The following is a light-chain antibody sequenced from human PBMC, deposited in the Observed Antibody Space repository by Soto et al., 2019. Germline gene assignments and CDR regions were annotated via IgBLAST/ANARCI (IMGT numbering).Light chain of an antibody. CDR3: QHYNNWPPWT. Sequence: EVVLTQSPVTLSMSPGDSATLSCRASQSVSSNLAWYQQKPGQAPRLLIYGASTRATGIPARFSGSGSGTEFTLTISSLQSEDFAVYYCQHYNNWPPWTFGQGTKVEIK. V-gene: IGKV3-15*01. CDR2: GAS. J-gene: IGKJ1*01. CDR1: QSVSSN.